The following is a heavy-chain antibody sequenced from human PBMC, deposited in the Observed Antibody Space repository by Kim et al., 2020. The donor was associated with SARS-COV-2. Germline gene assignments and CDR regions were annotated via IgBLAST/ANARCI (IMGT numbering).Heavy chain of an antibody. CDR3: AMRNDYGGNSVGWYFDL. CDR2: FDPEDGET. Sequence: ASVKVSCKVSGYTLTELSMHWVRQAPGKGLEWMGGFDPEDGETIYAQKFQGRVTMTEDTSTDTAYMELSSLRSEDTAVYYCAMRNDYGGNSVGWYFDLWGRGTLVTVSS. D-gene: IGHD4-17*01. J-gene: IGHJ2*01. CDR1: GYTLTELS. V-gene: IGHV1-24*01.